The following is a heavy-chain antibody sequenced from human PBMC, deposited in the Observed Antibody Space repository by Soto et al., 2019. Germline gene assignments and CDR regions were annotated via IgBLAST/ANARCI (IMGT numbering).Heavy chain of an antibody. J-gene: IGHJ5*02. D-gene: IGHD6-6*01. CDR3: AGSIAARGPFDP. CDR2: IYYSGST. V-gene: IGHV4-59*01. Sequence: PSETLSLTCTVSGGSISSYYWSWIRQPPGKGLEWIGYIYYSGSTNYNPSLKSRVTISVDTSKNQFSLKLSSVTAADTAVYYCAGSIAARGPFDPWGQGTLVTV. CDR1: GGSISSYY.